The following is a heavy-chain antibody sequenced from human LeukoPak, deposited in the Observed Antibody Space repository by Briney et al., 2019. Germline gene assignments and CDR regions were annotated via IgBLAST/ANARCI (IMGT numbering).Heavy chain of an antibody. D-gene: IGHD3-3*01. V-gene: IGHV3-64D*06. CDR2: ISSNGGTT. CDR1: GFTFTTYA. CDR3: ARAPDDYDFWSGPFDY. Sequence: PGGSLRLSCSASGFTFTTYAMHWVRQAPGMGLDYVSGISSNGGTTYYADSVKGRFTISRDNSKNTLYLRMSSLSADDTAVYYCARAPDDYDFWSGPFDYWGRGTLVTVSS. J-gene: IGHJ4*02.